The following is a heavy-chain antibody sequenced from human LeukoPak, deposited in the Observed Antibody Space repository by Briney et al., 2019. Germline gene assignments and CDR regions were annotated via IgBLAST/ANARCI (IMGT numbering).Heavy chain of an antibody. V-gene: IGHV3-74*01. CDR2: INSDGSST. CDR3: ARDRGSRWIYYYYMDV. Sequence: GGSLRLSCAASGFTFSSYWMHWVRQAPRKGLVWVSRINSDGSSTSYADSVKGRFTISRDNAKNTLYLQMNSLRAEDTAVYYCARDRGSRWIYYYYMDVWGKGATVTVSS. D-gene: IGHD6-13*01. J-gene: IGHJ6*03. CDR1: GFTFSSYW.